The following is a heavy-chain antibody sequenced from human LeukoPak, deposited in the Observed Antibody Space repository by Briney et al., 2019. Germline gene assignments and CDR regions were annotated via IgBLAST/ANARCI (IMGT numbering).Heavy chain of an antibody. D-gene: IGHD1-26*01. CDR3: ARGRGATTSEGHDY. J-gene: IGHJ4*02. CDR1: GGTFSSYA. Sequence: ASVKVSCKASGGTFSSYAISWVRQAPGEGLEWTGGIIPIFGTANYAQKFQGRVTITADESTSTAYMGLSSLRSEDTAVYYCARGRGATTSEGHDYWGQGTLVTVSS. CDR2: IIPIFGTA. V-gene: IGHV1-69*13.